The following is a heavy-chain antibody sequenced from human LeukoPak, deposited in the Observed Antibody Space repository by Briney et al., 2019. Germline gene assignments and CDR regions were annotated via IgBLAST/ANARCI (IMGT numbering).Heavy chain of an antibody. CDR3: ARGYGSGSYLDK. CDR2: IWYDGHST. D-gene: IGHD3-10*01. V-gene: IGHV3-33*01. Sequence: PGRPLRLSCAASGFTFSDFAMHWVRQAPGKGLEWLALIWYDGHSTYYADSVKGRFTISRDDAKNTLYLQMNTLSADDTAVYFCARGYGSGSYLDKWGQGTLVTVSS. J-gene: IGHJ1*01. CDR1: GFTFSDFA.